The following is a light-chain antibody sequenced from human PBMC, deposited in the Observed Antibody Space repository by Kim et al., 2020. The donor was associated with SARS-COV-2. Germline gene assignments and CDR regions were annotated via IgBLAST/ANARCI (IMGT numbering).Light chain of an antibody. CDR1: QGISTY. J-gene: IGKJ5*01. CDR2: SVS. Sequence: ASVVDRVTITCRASQGISTYLAWYQQKPGKAPKLLISSVSTLQSGVPSRFSGSGSGTEFTLTISNLQPEDFASYYCQQLNTYPVTFGQGTRLEIK. V-gene: IGKV1-9*01. CDR3: QQLNTYPVT.